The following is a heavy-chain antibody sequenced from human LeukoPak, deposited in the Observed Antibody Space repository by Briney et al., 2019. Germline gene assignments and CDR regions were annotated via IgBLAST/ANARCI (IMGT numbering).Heavy chain of an antibody. V-gene: IGHV3-20*04. CDR3: AREGSGWYPFDY. CDR2: INWNGGST. D-gene: IGHD6-19*01. Sequence: GGSLRLSCAASGFTFDDYGMSWVRQAPGKGLEWVSGINWNGGSTGYADSVKGRFTISRDNSKNTLYLQMNSLRLEDTAVYYCAREGSGWYPFDYWGQGTLVTVSS. J-gene: IGHJ4*02. CDR1: GFTFDDYG.